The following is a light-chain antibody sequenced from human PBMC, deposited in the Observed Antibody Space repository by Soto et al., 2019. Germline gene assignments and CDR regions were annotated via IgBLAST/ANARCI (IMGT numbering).Light chain of an antibody. J-gene: IGLJ1*01. CDR3: YSYTSSSTYV. CDR2: DVY. CDR1: RTDVDGYDY. Sequence: LTQPASVSGSPGQSIAISCTGVRTDVDGYDYVSWYQQHPDQAPKLMIYDVYNRPSGVSDRFSGSKSGNTASLTISGLQAEDEADYYCYSYTSSSTYVFGSGTKVTVL. V-gene: IGLV2-14*01.